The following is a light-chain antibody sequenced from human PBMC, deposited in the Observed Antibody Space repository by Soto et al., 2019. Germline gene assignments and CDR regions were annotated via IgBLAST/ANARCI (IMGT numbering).Light chain of an antibody. Sequence: AIQMTQSPSPLSASVGDRVTITWRESQGIRNDLGWYPPTPGKAPKLLIYAASSLQSGVPSRFSRSGAGTAFTRPISSLQPEDVSTDYCLQDYNSTLTFGGGTKVDIK. V-gene: IGKV1-6*01. CDR2: AAS. CDR3: LQDYNSTLT. CDR1: QGIRND. J-gene: IGKJ4*01.